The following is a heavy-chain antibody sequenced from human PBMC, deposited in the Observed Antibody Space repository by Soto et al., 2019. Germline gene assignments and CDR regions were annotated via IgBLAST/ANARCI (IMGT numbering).Heavy chain of an antibody. CDR1: DGSVSRGARY. CDR2: ISDTGTT. D-gene: IGHD1-20*01. J-gene: IGHJ3*02. V-gene: IGHV4-61*08. Sequence: PETLFPTCYVRDGSVSRGARYCGLICQPPGKGLEWIAYISDTGTTNYNPSLKSRVTRSLDMSKNRVSLRLDAVTAADTAVYYCARDRSDNSNSYDAFDIWGQGTMVT. CDR3: ARDRSDNSNSYDAFDI.